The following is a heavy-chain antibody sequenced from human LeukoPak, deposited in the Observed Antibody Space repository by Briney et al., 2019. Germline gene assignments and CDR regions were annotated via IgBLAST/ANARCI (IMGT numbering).Heavy chain of an antibody. J-gene: IGHJ2*01. V-gene: IGHV4-59*08. Sequence: PSETLSLTCTVSDGSISGYYWSWIRQPPGKELEWIAYIHYAGSTHYKASLKSRVTIPVDTSKNQFSLKLTSVTAADTAVYFCARVGAWAGVVGTTPYWYFDLWGRGTLVTVSS. CDR1: DGSISGYY. CDR2: IHYAGST. CDR3: ARVGAWAGVVGTTPYWYFDL. D-gene: IGHD1-26*01.